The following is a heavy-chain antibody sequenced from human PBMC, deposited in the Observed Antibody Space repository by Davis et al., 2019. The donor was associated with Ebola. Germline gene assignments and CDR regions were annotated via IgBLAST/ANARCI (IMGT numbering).Heavy chain of an antibody. Sequence: SETLSLTCTVSGASITDFYWSWVRQPPGKGLEWIGSVYYTGLTTYSPSLKSRLSTSVDTSKNQFSLKLESVTAADTAVYYCARDSSGRYGDSLDIWGQGTMVTVSS. D-gene: IGHD4-17*01. CDR2: VYYTGLT. V-gene: IGHV4-59*01. J-gene: IGHJ3*02. CDR1: GASITDFY. CDR3: ARDSSGRYGDSLDI.